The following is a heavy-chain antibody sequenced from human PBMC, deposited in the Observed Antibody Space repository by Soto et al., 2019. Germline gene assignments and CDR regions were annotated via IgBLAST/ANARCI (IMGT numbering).Heavy chain of an antibody. D-gene: IGHD3-22*01. J-gene: IGHJ4*02. Sequence: GESLKISCKGSGYSFTSYWISWVRQMPGKGLEWMGRIDPSDSYTNYSPSFQGHVTISADKSISTAYLQWSSLKASDTAMYYCARHLTDTYYYDSSGYYHFDYWGQGTLVTVS. CDR1: GYSFTSYW. CDR2: IDPSDSYT. CDR3: ARHLTDTYYYDSSGYYHFDY. V-gene: IGHV5-10-1*01.